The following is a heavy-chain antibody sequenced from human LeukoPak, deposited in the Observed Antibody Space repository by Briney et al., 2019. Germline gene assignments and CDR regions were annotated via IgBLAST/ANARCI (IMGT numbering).Heavy chain of an antibody. CDR1: GFTFDDYA. J-gene: IGHJ5*02. CDR3: AKHKGDIVVVVAATLTAWFDP. V-gene: IGHV3-9*01. Sequence: GGSLRLSCAASGFTFDDYAMHWVRQAPGKGLEWVSGISWNSGSIGYADSVKGRFTISRDNAKNSLYLQMNSLRAEDTAVYYCAKHKGDIVVVVAATLTAWFDPWGQGTLVTVSS. CDR2: ISWNSGSI. D-gene: IGHD2-15*01.